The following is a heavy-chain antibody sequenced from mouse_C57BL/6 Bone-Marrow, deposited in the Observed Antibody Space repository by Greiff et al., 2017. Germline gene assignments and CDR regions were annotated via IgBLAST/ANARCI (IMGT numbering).Heavy chain of an antibody. Sequence: DVMLVESGGGLVKPGGSLKLSCAASGYTFSDYGMHWVRQAPEKGLEWVAYISSGSSTIYYADTVKGRFTISRDNAKNTLFLQMTSLRSEDTAMYYCARFYAMDYWGQGTSVTVSS. J-gene: IGHJ4*01. V-gene: IGHV5-17*01. CDR1: GYTFSDYG. CDR3: ARFYAMDY. CDR2: ISSGSSTI.